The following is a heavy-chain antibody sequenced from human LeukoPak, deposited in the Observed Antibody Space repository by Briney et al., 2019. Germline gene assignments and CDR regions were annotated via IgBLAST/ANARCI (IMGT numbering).Heavy chain of an antibody. D-gene: IGHD2-21*02. V-gene: IGHV4-30-4*01. Sequence: SQTLSLTCTVSGGSISSGDYYWSWIRQPPGKGLEWTGYISFSGSTYYNPSLKSRVTISVDTSKNQFSLKLSSVTAADTAVYYCARWRALSYCGGDCYSDWFDPWGQGTLVTVSS. CDR1: GGSISSGDYY. CDR2: ISFSGST. J-gene: IGHJ5*02. CDR3: ARWRALSYCGGDCYSDWFDP.